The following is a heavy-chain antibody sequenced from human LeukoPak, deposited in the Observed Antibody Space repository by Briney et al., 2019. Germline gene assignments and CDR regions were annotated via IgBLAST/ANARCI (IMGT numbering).Heavy chain of an antibody. V-gene: IGHV3-48*01. J-gene: IGHJ4*02. CDR1: AFTFSDYS. CDR2: ISGRSSTI. D-gene: IGHD1-26*01. CDR3: ARDRLTSGSYFFDY. Sequence: GGSLRLSCAASAFTFSDYSMSWVRQALGKRLEWTSYISGRSSTIYYADSVRGRFTISRDNAKNSMYLQMNSLRAEDTAVYYCARDRLTSGSYFFDYWGQGTLVTVSS.